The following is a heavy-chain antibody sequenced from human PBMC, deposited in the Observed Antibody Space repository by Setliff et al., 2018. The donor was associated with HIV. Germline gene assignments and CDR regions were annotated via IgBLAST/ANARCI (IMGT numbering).Heavy chain of an antibody. CDR3: AREDSSGWYYFDY. CDR1: GFNFRTYS. J-gene: IGHJ4*02. Sequence: PGGSLRLSCAASGFNFRTYSMNWVRQAPGKGLEWVASISSSTAAIDYADSVKGRFAISRDNTGNSLYLQMNSLRAEDTAVYYCAREDSSGWYYFDYWGQGTLVTVSS. D-gene: IGHD6-19*01. CDR2: ISSSTAAI. V-gene: IGHV3-21*01.